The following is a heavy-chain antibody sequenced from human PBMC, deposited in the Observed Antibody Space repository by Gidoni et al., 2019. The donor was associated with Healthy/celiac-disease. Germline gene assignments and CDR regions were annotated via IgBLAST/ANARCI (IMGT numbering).Heavy chain of an antibody. J-gene: IGHJ4*02. V-gene: IGHV3-30*18. CDR3: AKDLDVSNFDY. CDR1: GFTFGTYG. Sequence: VQMGESGGGVVERGRSLRRACACAGFTFGTYGMHWVRQAPGKGLEWVAVISYDGSNKYYADSVKGRFTISRDNSKNTLYLQMNSLRAEDTAVYYCAKDLDVSNFDYWGQGTLVTVSS. CDR2: ISYDGSNK.